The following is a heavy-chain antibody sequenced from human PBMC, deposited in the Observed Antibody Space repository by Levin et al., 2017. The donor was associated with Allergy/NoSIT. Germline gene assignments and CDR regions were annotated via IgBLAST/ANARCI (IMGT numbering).Heavy chain of an antibody. CDR1: GGSISSYY. Sequence: SQTLSLTCTVSGGSISSYYWSWIRQPPGKGLEWIGYIYYSGSTNYNPSLKSRVTISVDTSKNQFSLKLSSVTAADTAVYYCARVGEQLGGYYYYGMDVWGQGTTVTVSS. CDR2: IYYSGST. D-gene: IGHD6-6*01. J-gene: IGHJ6*02. CDR3: ARVGEQLGGYYYYGMDV. V-gene: IGHV4-59*01.